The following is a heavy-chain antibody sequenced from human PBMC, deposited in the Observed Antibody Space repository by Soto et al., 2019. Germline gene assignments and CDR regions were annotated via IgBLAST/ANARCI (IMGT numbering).Heavy chain of an antibody. D-gene: IGHD3-16*01. Sequence: QVQLVQSGAELKKPGASVKVSCKASGYTFTGYYVHWVRQAPGQGLEWVGWINPNSGATTYAQKFLGRVTMTRDTSIITAHMDLSSLTSDDTAMYYCARDMVSTIGDFDYWGQGTLVTVSS. V-gene: IGHV1-2*02. CDR1: GYTFTGYY. CDR3: ARDMVSTIGDFDY. CDR2: INPNSGAT. J-gene: IGHJ4*02.